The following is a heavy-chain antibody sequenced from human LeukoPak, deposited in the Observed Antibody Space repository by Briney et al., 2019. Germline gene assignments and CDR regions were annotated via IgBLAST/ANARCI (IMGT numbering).Heavy chain of an antibody. V-gene: IGHV3-23*01. CDR3: AKEGWGTFGGDFDY. D-gene: IGHD3-10*01. CDR1: GFTFSTYG. Sequence: GGSLRLSCAASGFTFSTYGMSWVRQAPGKGLEWFSGISGSAGSTYYADSVKGRFTISRDNSKSTLSLQMNSLRAEDTAVYYCAKEGWGTFGGDFDYWGQGTLVTVSS. CDR2: ISGSAGST. J-gene: IGHJ4*02.